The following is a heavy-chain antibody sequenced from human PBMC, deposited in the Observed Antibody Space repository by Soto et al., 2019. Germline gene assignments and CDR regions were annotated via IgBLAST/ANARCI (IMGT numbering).Heavy chain of an antibody. CDR3: AKEFATSWGYLDY. Sequence: EVQLLESGGGLVQPGGSLRLSCAASGFTFSSYAMSWVRQAPGKGLERVSTITGNGVNTYYADSVKGRFTISRDNSKNTLYLQMNSLRADDTALYYCAKEFATSWGYLDYWGQGTLVTVSS. D-gene: IGHD7-27*01. J-gene: IGHJ4*02. CDR2: ITGNGVNT. CDR1: GFTFSSYA. V-gene: IGHV3-23*01.